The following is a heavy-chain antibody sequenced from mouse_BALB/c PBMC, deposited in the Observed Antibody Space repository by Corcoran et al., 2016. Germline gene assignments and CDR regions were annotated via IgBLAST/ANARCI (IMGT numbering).Heavy chain of an antibody. CDR3: ATWAFDAMDY. V-gene: IGHV1S34*01. CDR2: ISCYNGAT. CDR1: GYSFTGYY. J-gene: IGHJ4*01. Sequence: PVKSGASVKISCKASGYSFTGYYMHWVKQSHGKSLEWIGYISCYNGATSYNQKFKGKATFTVDTSSSTAYMQFNSLTSEDSAVYYCATWAFDAMDYWGLGSSVTVSS.